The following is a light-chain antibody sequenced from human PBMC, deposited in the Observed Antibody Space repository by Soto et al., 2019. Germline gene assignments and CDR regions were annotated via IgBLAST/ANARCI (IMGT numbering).Light chain of an antibody. CDR1: QSVNTN. V-gene: IGKV3-15*01. J-gene: IGKJ4*01. CDR2: DVS. CDR3: QQHSNWPLT. Sequence: ERVMTQSPGTLSVSPGERVTLSCRSSQSVNTNLAWYQQKPGQAPRLLIYDVSTRATGIPARFSGSGSGTEFTLTISSLQSEDSAVYYCQQHSNWPLTFGGGTKVELK.